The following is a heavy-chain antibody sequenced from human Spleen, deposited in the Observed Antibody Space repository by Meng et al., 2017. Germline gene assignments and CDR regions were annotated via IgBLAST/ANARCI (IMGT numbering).Heavy chain of an antibody. CDR2: IGHSGFT. CDR3: VRSSGWVRTGFDP. J-gene: IGHJ5*02. V-gene: IGHV4-39*01. CDR1: GGSISTSGYY. D-gene: IGHD6-19*01. Sequence: QPQLQESGPGLVKPSEALSLTCSVSGGSISTSGYYWSWIRQPPGKGLEWIGSIGHSGFTYYTPSLKSRVTVSIDTSKSQFSLKLTSVTAADTAVYYCVRSSGWVRTGFDPWGQGTLVTVSS.